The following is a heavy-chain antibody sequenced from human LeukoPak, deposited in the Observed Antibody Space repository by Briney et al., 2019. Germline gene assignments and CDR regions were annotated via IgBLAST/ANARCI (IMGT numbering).Heavy chain of an antibody. CDR2: ISQDGREK. J-gene: IGHJ4*02. Sequence: GRSLRLSCAASGFTFDDYAVHWVRQAPGKGLEWVGQISQDGREKYYVDSVRGRFTFSRDNAKNSLYLQMNSLRAEDTAVYYCARDSSGTTFDYWGQGTLVTVSS. V-gene: IGHV3-7*01. D-gene: IGHD1-7*01. CDR3: ARDSSGTTFDY. CDR1: GFTFDDYA.